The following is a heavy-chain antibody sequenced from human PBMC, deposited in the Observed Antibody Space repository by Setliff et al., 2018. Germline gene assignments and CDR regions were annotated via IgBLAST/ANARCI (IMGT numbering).Heavy chain of an antibody. CDR3: ARDPFGNPVFDP. D-gene: IGHD3-10*01. V-gene: IGHV3-23*01. J-gene: IGHJ5*02. CDR1: VSVFSRFD. Sequence: PGGSLRLSCAASVSVFSRFDMSWVRQAPGKGLEWVSVFTHSGVTYYTPSAKGRFSISRDNTKNSLYLQMNSLRAEDTAVYYCARDPFGNPVFDPWGQGTLVTVSS. CDR2: FTHSGVT.